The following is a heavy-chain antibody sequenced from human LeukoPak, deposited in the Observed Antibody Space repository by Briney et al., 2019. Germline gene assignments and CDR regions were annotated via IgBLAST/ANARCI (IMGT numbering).Heavy chain of an antibody. CDR2: ISGSGGST. J-gene: IGHJ6*02. Sequence: PGGSLRLSCAASGFTFSSYAMSWVRQAPGKGLEWVSAISGSGGSTYYADSAKGRFTISRDNSKNTLYLQMNSLRAEDTAVYYCAKVRGTDLVVVVAATPYYYYGMDVWGQGTTVTVSS. V-gene: IGHV3-23*01. CDR3: AKVRGTDLVVVVAATPYYYYGMDV. CDR1: GFTFSSYA. D-gene: IGHD2-15*01.